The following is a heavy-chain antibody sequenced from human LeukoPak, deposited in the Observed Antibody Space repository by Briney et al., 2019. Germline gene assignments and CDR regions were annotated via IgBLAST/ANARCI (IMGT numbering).Heavy chain of an antibody. D-gene: IGHD1/OR15-1a*01. CDR2: INPSGGVT. CDR1: EYTFTNYF. J-gene: IGHJ4*02. V-gene: IGHV1-46*01. Sequence: ASVKVSCKASEYTFTNYFIHWVRQAPGQGLEWMGMINPSGGVTMYALKFQGRVTMTRDTSTRTVYMELSSLRSDDTAVYYCARVRGTTTVYFDYWGQGTPVTVSS. CDR3: ARVRGTTTVYFDY.